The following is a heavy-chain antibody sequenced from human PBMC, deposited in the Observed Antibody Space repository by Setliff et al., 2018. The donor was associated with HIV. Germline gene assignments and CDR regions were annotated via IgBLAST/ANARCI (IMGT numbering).Heavy chain of an antibody. CDR3: ARDFLGDPDWSLDY. V-gene: IGHV7-4-1*02. D-gene: IGHD3-9*01. J-gene: IGHJ4*02. CDR1: GYTFTSYA. Sequence: GASVKVSCKASGYTFTSYAMNWVRQAPGQGLEWMGWINTNTGIPTYAQALSGRFVFSLDTSVTTAYLQISSLTAEDTAVYYCARDFLGDPDWSLDYWGQGTLVTVSS. CDR2: INTNTGIP.